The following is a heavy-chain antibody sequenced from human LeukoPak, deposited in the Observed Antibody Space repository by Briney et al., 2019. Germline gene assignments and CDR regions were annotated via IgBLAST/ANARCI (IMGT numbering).Heavy chain of an antibody. CDR1: GFTFSSYW. V-gene: IGHV3-7*01. D-gene: IGHD3-22*01. CDR3: AKEGDGTYYYDSSGSSSEYFQH. J-gene: IGHJ1*01. CDR2: IKQDGSEK. Sequence: GGSLRLSCAASGFTFSSYWMSWVRQAPGKGLEWVANIKQDGSEKYYVDSVKGRFTISRDNAKNSLYLQMNSLRAEDTAVYYCAKEGDGTYYYDSSGSSSEYFQHWGQGTLVTVSS.